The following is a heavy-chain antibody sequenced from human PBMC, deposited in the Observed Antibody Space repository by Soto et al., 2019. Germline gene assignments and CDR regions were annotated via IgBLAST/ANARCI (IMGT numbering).Heavy chain of an antibody. J-gene: IGHJ4*02. V-gene: IGHV3-30-3*01. CDR2: ISYDGSNK. D-gene: IGHD3-16*02. Sequence: GGSLRLSCAASGFTFSSYAMHWVRQAPGKGLEWVAVISYDGSNKYYADSVKGRFTISRDNSKNTLYLQMNSLRAEDTAVYYCARDLRSGIGTGYHDYWGQGTLVTVSS. CDR1: GFTFSSYA. CDR3: ARDLRSGIGTGYHDY.